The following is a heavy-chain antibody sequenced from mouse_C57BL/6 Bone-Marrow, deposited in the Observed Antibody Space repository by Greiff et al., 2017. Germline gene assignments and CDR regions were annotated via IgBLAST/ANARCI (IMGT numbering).Heavy chain of an antibody. J-gene: IGHJ2*01. CDR3: ARQGTGTDD. V-gene: IGHV5-6*01. Sequence: EVMLVESGGDLVKPGGSLKLSCAASGFTFSSYGMSWVRQTPDKRLEWVATISSGGSYTYYPDSVKGRFTISRDNAKNTLYLQMSSLKSEDTAMYYCARQGTGTDDWGQGTTLTVSS. CDR1: GFTFSSYG. CDR2: ISSGGSYT. D-gene: IGHD4-1*01.